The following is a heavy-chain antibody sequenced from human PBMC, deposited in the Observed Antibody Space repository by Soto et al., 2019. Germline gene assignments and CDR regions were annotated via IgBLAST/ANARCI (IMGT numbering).Heavy chain of an antibody. CDR2: IYYSGRT. D-gene: IGHD6-19*01. J-gene: IGHJ4*02. V-gene: IGHV4-59*01. CDR1: GGSITSYY. Sequence: QVQLQESGPGLVKPSETLSLTCTVSGGSITSYYWSWIRQPPGKGLEWIGHIYYSGRTNYNPSLKSRVTISVDTSKNQFSLKLSSVTSADTAVYYCAKVGSGWTGVTDYWGQGTLFTVAS. CDR3: AKVGSGWTGVTDY.